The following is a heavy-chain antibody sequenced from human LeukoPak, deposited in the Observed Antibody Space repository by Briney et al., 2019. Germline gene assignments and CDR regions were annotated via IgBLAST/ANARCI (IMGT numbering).Heavy chain of an antibody. CDR3: ASYGSGSTHES. CDR2: INHSGST. V-gene: IGHV4-34*01. D-gene: IGHD3-10*01. Sequence: SETLSLTCAVYGGSFSGYYWSWIRQPPGKGLEWIGEINHSGSTNYNPSLKSRVTISVDTSKNQFSLKLSSVTAADTAVYYCASYGSGSTHESWGQGTLVTVSS. J-gene: IGHJ4*02. CDR1: GGSFSGYY.